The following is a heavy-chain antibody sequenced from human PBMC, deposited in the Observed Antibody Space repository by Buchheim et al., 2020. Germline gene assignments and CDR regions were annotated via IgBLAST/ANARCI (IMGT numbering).Heavy chain of an antibody. J-gene: IGHJ4*02. Sequence: QVQLQQWGAGPLKPSETLSLTCAVYGGSFNGYYWIWIRQPPGKGLEWIGEVNHSGGTNYNSSLKSRVTISVDTSKKQFSLKMISVTAADTAVYYCARVAAAGTLGYWGQGTL. CDR2: VNHSGGT. CDR3: ARVAAAGTLGY. D-gene: IGHD6-13*01. CDR1: GGSFNGYY. V-gene: IGHV4-34*01.